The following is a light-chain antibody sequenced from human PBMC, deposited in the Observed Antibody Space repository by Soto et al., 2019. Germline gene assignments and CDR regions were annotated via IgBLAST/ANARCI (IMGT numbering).Light chain of an antibody. CDR2: KAS. Sequence: DIQMTQSPSTLSASVGDRVTITCRASQSISSWLAWYQQKPGTAPKLLIYKASTLESGVPSRFSGSGSGTEFTLTISSLQPDDSAAYYCQQYHSGGTFGQGTKVEVK. V-gene: IGKV1-5*03. J-gene: IGKJ1*01. CDR3: QQYHSGGT. CDR1: QSISSW.